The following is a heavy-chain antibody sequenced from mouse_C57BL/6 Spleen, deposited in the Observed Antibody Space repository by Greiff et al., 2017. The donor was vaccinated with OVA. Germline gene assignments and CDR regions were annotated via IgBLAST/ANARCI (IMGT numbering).Heavy chain of an antibody. CDR2: ISDGGSYT. CDR3: AREGDYGQVYYAMDY. Sequence: EVKVEESGGGLVKPGGSLKLSCAASGFTFSSYAMSWVRQTPDKRLEWVATISDGGSYTYYPDNVQGRFTISRDNAKSNLYLRRSQRKAEDTARYYGAREGDYGQVYYAMDYWGQGTSVTVSS. V-gene: IGHV5-4*01. J-gene: IGHJ4*01. D-gene: IGHD2-4*01. CDR1: GFTFSSYA.